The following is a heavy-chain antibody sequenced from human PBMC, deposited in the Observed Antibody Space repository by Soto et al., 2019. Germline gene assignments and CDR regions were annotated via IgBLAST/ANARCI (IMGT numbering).Heavy chain of an antibody. Sequence: EVQLVESGGGLVQPGRSLRLSCAASGFIFDDCGMHWVRQAPGKGLEWVSGINWNSGTIGYADSVKGRFTISRDNAKNSLYLQMDSLRAEDTALYYCVKDESITIFWGGMDVWGQGTTVTVSS. CDR1: GFIFDDCG. J-gene: IGHJ6*02. D-gene: IGHD3-9*01. CDR2: INWNSGTI. CDR3: VKDESITIFWGGMDV. V-gene: IGHV3-9*01.